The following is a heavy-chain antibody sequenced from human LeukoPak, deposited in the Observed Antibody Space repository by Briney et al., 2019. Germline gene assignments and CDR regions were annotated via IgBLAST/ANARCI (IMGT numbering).Heavy chain of an antibody. CDR2: ISTTSTYI. D-gene: IGHD2-15*01. V-gene: IGHV3-21*01. J-gene: IGHJ4*02. CDR3: ARVVGKVFKDINGYYFDY. CDR1: GFTFSSYS. Sequence: GGSLRLSCAASGFTFSSYSMNWFRQAPGKGLEWVSSISTTSTYIYYADSVKGRFTISRDNAKDSLYLQMSSLRAEDTALYYCARVVGKVFKDINGYYFDYWGQGILVSVSS.